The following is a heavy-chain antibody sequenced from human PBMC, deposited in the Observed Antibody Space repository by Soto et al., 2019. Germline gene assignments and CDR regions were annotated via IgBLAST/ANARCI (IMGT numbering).Heavy chain of an antibody. CDR2: IHYSGNT. D-gene: IGHD6-19*01. CDR3: ARHDQWLIRLYY. Sequence: QLQLQESGPGLVKPSETLSLTCTVSGASISSNNYWVWIRQPPGKGRERIGSIHYSGNTYYNSSLGSRXIITLXXSKNQVSLKLTSVTAADTAVYYCARHDQWLIRLYYWGQGTLVTVSS. CDR1: GASISSNNY. V-gene: IGHV4-39*01. J-gene: IGHJ4*02.